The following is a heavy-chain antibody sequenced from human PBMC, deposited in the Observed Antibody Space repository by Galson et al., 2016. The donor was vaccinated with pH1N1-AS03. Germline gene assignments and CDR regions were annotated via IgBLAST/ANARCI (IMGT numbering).Heavy chain of an antibody. Sequence: SLRLSCAGYGFTFSNAWMSWVRQAPGKGLEWVGRIKSKTDGGTKAYAAPVKGRFAISRDDSENTLYLQMNSLKTEDTAVYYCTTADTELGYCTSTSCSLDFRGQGTLVTVSS. J-gene: IGHJ4*02. CDR2: IKSKTDGGTK. CDR3: TTADTELGYCTSTSCSLDF. V-gene: IGHV3-15*01. CDR1: GFTFSNAW. D-gene: IGHD2-2*01.